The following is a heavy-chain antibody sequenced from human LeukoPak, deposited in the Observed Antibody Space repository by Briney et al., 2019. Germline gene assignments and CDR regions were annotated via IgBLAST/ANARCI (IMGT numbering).Heavy chain of an antibody. D-gene: IGHD5-18*01. CDR1: GFTFSTYS. J-gene: IGHJ4*02. CDR2: ISSSSSTI. CDR3: AREYSYGYFDPGYYFDY. Sequence: GGSLRLSCAASGFTFSTYSMNWVRQAPGKGLEWVSYISSSSSTIYYADSVKGRFTISRDNAKNSLYLQMNSLRAEDTAVYYCAREYSYGYFDPGYYFDYWGQGTLVTVSS. V-gene: IGHV3-48*01.